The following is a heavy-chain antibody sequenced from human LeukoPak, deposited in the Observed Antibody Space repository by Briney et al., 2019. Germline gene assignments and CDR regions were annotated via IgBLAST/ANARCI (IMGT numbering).Heavy chain of an antibody. V-gene: IGHV1-8*01. CDR2: MNPNSGNT. Sequence: ASVKVSCKASGYTFTSYDINWVRQATGQGLEWMGWMNPNSGNTGYAQKFQGRVTTTRNTSISTAYMELSSLRSEDTAVYYCARVTSFYDSSGYYWVTYYYYGMDVWGQGTTVTVSS. CDR3: ARVTSFYDSSGYYWVTYYYYGMDV. J-gene: IGHJ6*02. CDR1: GYTFTSYD. D-gene: IGHD3-22*01.